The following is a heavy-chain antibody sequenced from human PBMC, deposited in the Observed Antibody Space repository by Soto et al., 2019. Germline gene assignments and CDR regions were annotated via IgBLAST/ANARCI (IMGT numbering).Heavy chain of an antibody. Sequence: SETRSRTWTVSGVSVGSDGYYWVWFRQHPEKGLDSIAYIYNSGITYYNPSLRSRVSISADTSKKQFSLKLRSVSAADTAVYYCARGGDEYYFDSWGQGTLVTGSS. CDR3: ARGGDEYYFDS. D-gene: IGHD3-10*01. J-gene: IGHJ4*02. CDR1: GVSVGSDGYY. CDR2: IYNSGIT. V-gene: IGHV4-31*02.